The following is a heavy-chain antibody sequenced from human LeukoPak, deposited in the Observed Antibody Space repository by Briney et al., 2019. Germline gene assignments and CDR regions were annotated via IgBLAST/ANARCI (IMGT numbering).Heavy chain of an antibody. Sequence: SETLSLTCAVYGGSFSGYYWSWIRQPPGKGLEWIGAINHSGSTNYNPSLKSRVPISLDTSKNLFSLKLSSVTAADTAVYYCARERGRPIFGVVKHWFDPWGQGNLVTVSS. D-gene: IGHD3-3*01. CDR1: GGSFSGYY. CDR2: INHSGST. CDR3: ARERGRPIFGVVKHWFDP. J-gene: IGHJ5*02. V-gene: IGHV4-34*01.